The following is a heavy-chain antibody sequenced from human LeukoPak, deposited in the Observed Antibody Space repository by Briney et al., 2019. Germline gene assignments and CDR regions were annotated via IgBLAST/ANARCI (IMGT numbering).Heavy chain of an antibody. Sequence: PSETLSLTCTVSGGSISSYYWSWIRRPAGKGLEWIGRIYTSGSTNYNPSLKSRVTISVDKSKNQFSLKLSSVTAADTAVYYCARAYYYDSSGYYFFDYWGQGTLVTVPS. J-gene: IGHJ4*02. CDR2: IYTSGST. V-gene: IGHV4-4*07. CDR1: GGSISSYY. CDR3: ARAYYYDSSGYYFFDY. D-gene: IGHD3-22*01.